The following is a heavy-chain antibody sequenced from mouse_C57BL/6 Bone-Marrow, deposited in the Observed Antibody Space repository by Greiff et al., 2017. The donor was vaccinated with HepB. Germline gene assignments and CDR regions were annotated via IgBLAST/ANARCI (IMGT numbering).Heavy chain of an antibody. CDR3: ARRNDYALFAY. CDR1: GFTFSDYG. D-gene: IGHD2-4*01. V-gene: IGHV5-17*01. J-gene: IGHJ3*01. Sequence: EVQVVESGGGLVKPGGSLKLSCAASGFTFSDYGMHWVRQAPEKGLEWVAYISSGSSTIYYADTVKGRFTISRDNDKNTLFLQMTSLRSEDTAMYYCARRNDYALFAYWGQGTLVTVSA. CDR2: ISSGSSTI.